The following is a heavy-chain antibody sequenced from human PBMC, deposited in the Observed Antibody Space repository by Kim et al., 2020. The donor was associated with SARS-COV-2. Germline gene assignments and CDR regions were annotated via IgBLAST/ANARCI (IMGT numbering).Heavy chain of an antibody. CDR2: ISGSGGST. Sequence: GGSLRLSCAASGFTFSSYAMSWVRQAPGKGLEWVSAISGSGGSTYYADSVKGRFTISRDNSKNTLYLQMNSLRAEDTAVYYCAKDPTVRYYYDSSPISWGQGTLVTVSS. CDR3: AKDPTVRYYYDSSPIS. CDR1: GFTFSSYA. D-gene: IGHD3-22*01. J-gene: IGHJ4*02. V-gene: IGHV3-23*01.